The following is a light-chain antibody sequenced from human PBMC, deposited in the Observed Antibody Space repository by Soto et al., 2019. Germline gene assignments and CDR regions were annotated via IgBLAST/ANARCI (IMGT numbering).Light chain of an antibody. V-gene: IGLV1-40*01. J-gene: IGLJ2*01. CDR1: SSNIGAGYD. Sequence: QSVLTQPPSVSGAPGQRVTISCTGSSSNIGAGYDVHWYQQLPGTAPKLLIYGNSNRPSGVPDRFSGSKSGTSDSLAITGLQAEDEADYYFQSYDSSLSVVFGGGTKLTVL. CDR2: GNS. CDR3: QSYDSSLSVV.